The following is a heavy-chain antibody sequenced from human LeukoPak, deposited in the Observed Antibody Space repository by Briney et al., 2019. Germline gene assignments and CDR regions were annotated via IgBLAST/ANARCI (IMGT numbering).Heavy chain of an antibody. V-gene: IGHV1-46*01. Sequence: ASVKVSCKASGYTFTSYYMHWVRQAPGQGLEWMGIINPSGGSTSYAQKFQGGVTMTRDTSTSTVYMELSSLRSEDTAVYYCARGTMIVVVNNKFDPWGQGTLVTVAS. J-gene: IGHJ5*02. CDR1: GYTFTSYY. D-gene: IGHD3-22*01. CDR2: INPSGGST. CDR3: ARGTMIVVVNNKFDP.